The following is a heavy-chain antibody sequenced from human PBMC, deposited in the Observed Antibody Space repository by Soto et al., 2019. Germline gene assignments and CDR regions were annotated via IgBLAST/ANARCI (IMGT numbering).Heavy chain of an antibody. J-gene: IGHJ5*02. CDR3: ARVGSGSYYDFNWFDP. CDR2: IYYSGST. V-gene: IGHV4-59*01. D-gene: IGHD1-26*01. CDR1: GGSISAYY. Sequence: TETLSLTCTFSGGSISAYYWSWIRQPPGKGLEWIGHIYYSGSTNYSPSLKSRVTISIDTSKRQFSLKLRSVTAADTAVYYCARVGSGSYYDFNWFDPWGQGKVVTVSS.